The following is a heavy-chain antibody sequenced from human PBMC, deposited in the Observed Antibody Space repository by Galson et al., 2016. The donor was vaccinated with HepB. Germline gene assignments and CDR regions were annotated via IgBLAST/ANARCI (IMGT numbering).Heavy chain of an antibody. D-gene: IGHD6-13*01. CDR1: GFTFSSYS. V-gene: IGHV3-30*03. Sequence: SLRLSCAASGFTFSSYSMHWVRQAPGKGLEWVAVMSYDGSNRFYADSVKGRFTISRDNSKNTLHLQMNSLRDEDTAVYYCARGHSGSWYPFEDAFDIWGQGTMATVSS. CDR3: ARGHSGSWYPFEDAFDI. CDR2: MSYDGSNR. J-gene: IGHJ3*02.